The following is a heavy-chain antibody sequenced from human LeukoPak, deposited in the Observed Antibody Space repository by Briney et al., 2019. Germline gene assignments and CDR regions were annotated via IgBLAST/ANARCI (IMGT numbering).Heavy chain of an antibody. Sequence: GGSLRLSCAASGFTFSSYAMSWVRQAPGKGLEWVSAISGSGGSTYYADSVKGRFTISRDNSKNTLYLQMNSLRAEDTAVYYCAKYSSSSYYYGMDVWGQGTTVTVSS. V-gene: IGHV3-23*01. CDR3: AKYSSSSYYYGMDV. CDR2: ISGSGGST. D-gene: IGHD6-6*01. CDR1: GFTFSSYA. J-gene: IGHJ6*02.